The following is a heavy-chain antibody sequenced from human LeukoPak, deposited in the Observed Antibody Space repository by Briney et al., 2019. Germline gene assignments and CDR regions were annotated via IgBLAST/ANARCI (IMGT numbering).Heavy chain of an antibody. CDR3: ARVSAQSLGYYFYYMDV. CDR1: AFTFSSYS. D-gene: IGHD3-10*01. V-gene: IGHV3-21*01. J-gene: IGHJ6*03. CDR2: IRSSSSYI. Sequence: PGGSLRLSCAASAFTFSSYSMYWVRQAPVKGLEWVSSIRSSSSYIYYADSVKGRFTISRDNAKNSLYLQMNSLRAEDTAVYYCARVSAQSLGYYFYYMDVWGKGTTVTISS.